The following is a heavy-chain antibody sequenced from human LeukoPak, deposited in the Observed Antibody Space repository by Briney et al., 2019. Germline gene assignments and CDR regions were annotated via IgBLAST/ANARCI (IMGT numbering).Heavy chain of an antibody. CDR2: INHSGST. D-gene: IGHD3-3*01. J-gene: IGHJ5*02. V-gene: IGHV4-34*01. CDR3: ARAGRITIFGXVXXRXXXXXDP. Sequence: SETLSLTCAVYGGSFSGYYWSWIRQPPGKGLEWIGEINHSGSTNYNPSLKSRVTISVDTSKNQFSLKLSSVTAADTAVYYCARAGRITIFGXVXXRXXXXXDPWXXGTLVTVS. CDR1: GGSFSGYY.